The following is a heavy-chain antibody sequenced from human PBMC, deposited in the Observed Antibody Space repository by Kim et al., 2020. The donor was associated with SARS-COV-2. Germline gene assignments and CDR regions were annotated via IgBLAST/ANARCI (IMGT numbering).Heavy chain of an antibody. J-gene: IGHJ5*02. Sequence: GGSLRLSCAASGFTFSSDAMHWVRQAPGKGLEWVAVISYDGSNKYYADSVKGRFTISRDNSKNTLYLQMNRLRAEDTAVYYCARSFSGSYYSWFDPWGQGTLVTVSS. V-gene: IGHV3-30-3*01. D-gene: IGHD1-26*01. CDR2: ISYDGSNK. CDR3: ARSFSGSYYSWFDP. CDR1: GFTFSSDA.